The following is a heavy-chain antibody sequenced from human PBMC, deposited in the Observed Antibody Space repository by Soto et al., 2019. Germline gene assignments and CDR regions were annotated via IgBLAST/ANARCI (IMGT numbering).Heavy chain of an antibody. Sequence: QVQLVQSGAEVKKPGASVKVSCKASGYTFTSYDINWVRQATGQGLEWMGWMNPNSGNTGYAQKFQGRVTMPRNTSISTAYMELSSLRSEDTAVYYCARSPAKRGQLVPHFDYWGQGTLVTVSS. CDR2: MNPNSGNT. V-gene: IGHV1-8*01. CDR3: ARSPAKRGQLVPHFDY. D-gene: IGHD6-6*01. CDR1: GYTFTSYD. J-gene: IGHJ4*02.